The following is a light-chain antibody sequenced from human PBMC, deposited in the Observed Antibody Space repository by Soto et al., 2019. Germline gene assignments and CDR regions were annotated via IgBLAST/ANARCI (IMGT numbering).Light chain of an antibody. V-gene: IGKV3-20*01. Sequence: EIVMTQSPATLSVSPGERVILSCRASQSVSINLAWFQQRPGQAPRLLIYGASSRATGIPDRFSGSGSGTDFTLTISRLEPEDFAVYYCQQYGSSPPTFGQGTKVDIK. CDR3: QQYGSSPPT. CDR1: QSVSIN. J-gene: IGKJ1*01. CDR2: GAS.